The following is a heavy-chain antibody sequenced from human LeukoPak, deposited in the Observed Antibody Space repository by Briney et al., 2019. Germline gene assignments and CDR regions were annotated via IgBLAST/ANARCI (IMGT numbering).Heavy chain of an antibody. CDR1: GFPFSSYA. CDR2: LGTGGATT. V-gene: IGHV3-23*01. D-gene: IGHD2/OR15-2a*01. Sequence: GGSLRLSCAASGFPFSSYAMSWVRQAPGKGLEWVAALGTGGATTYYPGSVKGRFTISRDKSKTTLYLQMTSLRAEDTAVYYCAKHNGPVIARGPFDYWGQGTLVTVSS. J-gene: IGHJ4*02. CDR3: AKHNGPVIARGPFDY.